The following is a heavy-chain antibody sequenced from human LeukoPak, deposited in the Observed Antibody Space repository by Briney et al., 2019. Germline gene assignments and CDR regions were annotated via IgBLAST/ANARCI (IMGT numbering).Heavy chain of an antibody. V-gene: IGHV3-74*01. J-gene: IGHJ4*02. CDR1: GFTFSSYW. D-gene: IGHD1-1*01. CDR2: IYTDGSSS. CDR3: ARVTSGTNYFFDY. Sequence: EGSLRLSCAASGFTFSSYWMHWVRQAPGKGLVWVSRIYTDGSSSSYADSVKGRFTISRDNTKNTLYLQMHSLRAEDTAVYYCARVTSGTNYFFDYWGQGTLVTVSS.